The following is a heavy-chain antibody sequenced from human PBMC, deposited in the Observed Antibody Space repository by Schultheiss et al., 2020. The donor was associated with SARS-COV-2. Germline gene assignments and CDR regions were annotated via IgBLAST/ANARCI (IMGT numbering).Heavy chain of an antibody. Sequence: SETLSLTCTVSGGSISSYYWSWIRQPPGKGLEWIGYIYYSGSTNYNPSLKSRVTMSVDTSKNQFSLKLSSVTAADTAVYYCARDVQGYRYLEAFDIWGQGTMVTV. CDR3: ARDVQGYRYLEAFDI. J-gene: IGHJ3*02. CDR2: IYYSGST. V-gene: IGHV4-59*12. CDR1: GGSISSYY. D-gene: IGHD1-14*01.